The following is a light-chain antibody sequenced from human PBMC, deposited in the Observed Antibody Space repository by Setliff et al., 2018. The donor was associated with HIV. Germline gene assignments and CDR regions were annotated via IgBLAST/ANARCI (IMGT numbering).Light chain of an antibody. J-gene: IGLJ1*01. CDR2: GNS. CDR1: SSNIGTGYD. CDR3: QSYDSSLTGSYV. V-gene: IGLV1-40*01. Sequence: SVLTQPPSVSGAPGQRVTISCTGSSSNIGTGYDVHWYQQLPGTAPKLLIFGNSNRPSGVPDRFSGSKSGTSASLAITGLHAEDEADYYCQSYDSSLTGSYVFGTGTKATVL.